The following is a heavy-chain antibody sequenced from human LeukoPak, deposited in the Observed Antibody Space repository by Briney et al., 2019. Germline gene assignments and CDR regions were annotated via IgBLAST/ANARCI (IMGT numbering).Heavy chain of an antibody. V-gene: IGHV3-23*01. Sequence: GGSLRLSCAASGFTFRSYAMTWVRQAPGKGLEWVSTIIDDGRTYYTDSVEGRFTVSRDDSKDTLYLQMNRLRAEDTAVYYCARGAGAQRVDWFDPWGQGTLVTVSS. CDR1: GFTFRSYA. CDR3: ARGAGAQRVDWFDP. CDR2: IIDDGRT. D-gene: IGHD3-3*01. J-gene: IGHJ5*02.